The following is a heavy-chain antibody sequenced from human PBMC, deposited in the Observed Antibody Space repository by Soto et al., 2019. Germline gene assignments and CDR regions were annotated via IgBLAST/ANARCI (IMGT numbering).Heavy chain of an antibody. Sequence: EEQQVESGGGLVEPGGSQRLTCTASGFTFTDHWMHWVRQAPGEGLVWVSGIDILGTGTEYADSVKGRFTISRDNGKNTPSLQIISLRVEATAVYYCVSDRPHSLLDPWGQGTLVTVAS. CDR3: VSDRPHSLLDP. D-gene: IGHD5-18*01. J-gene: IGHJ5*02. V-gene: IGHV3-74*03. CDR2: IDILGTGT. CDR1: GFTFTDHW.